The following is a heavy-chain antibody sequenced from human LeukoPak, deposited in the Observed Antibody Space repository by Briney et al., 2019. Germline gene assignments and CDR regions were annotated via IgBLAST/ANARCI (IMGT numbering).Heavy chain of an antibody. CDR3: ARDPPYNDFWSDYTIFDP. CDR2: INTNTGNP. D-gene: IGHD3-3*01. V-gene: IGHV7-4-1*02. CDR1: GYSFTLYA. Sequence: ASVKVSCKASGYSFTLYAMNWVRQAPGQGLEWMGWINTNTGNPTYAQGFTGRFVFSLDTSVSTAYLQITSLKAEDTAVYYCARDPPYNDFWSDYTIFDPWGQETLVTVSS. J-gene: IGHJ5*02.